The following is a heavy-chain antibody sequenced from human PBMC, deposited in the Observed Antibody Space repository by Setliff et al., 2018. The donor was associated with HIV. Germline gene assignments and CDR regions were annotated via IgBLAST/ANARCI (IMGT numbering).Heavy chain of an antibody. Sequence: ASVKVSCKASGYTFSSYDINWVRQATGQGLEWMGWMNPNSGNTGYAQKFQGRVTMTRDTSISTAYMDLRSLRSDDTAVYYCAKCSEMLGTPATSSGYYCGWFDPWGQGTLVTVSS. V-gene: IGHV1-8*02. CDR1: GYTFSSYD. CDR2: MNPNSGNT. J-gene: IGHJ5*02. D-gene: IGHD3-22*01. CDR3: AKCSEMLGTPATSSGYYCGWFDP.